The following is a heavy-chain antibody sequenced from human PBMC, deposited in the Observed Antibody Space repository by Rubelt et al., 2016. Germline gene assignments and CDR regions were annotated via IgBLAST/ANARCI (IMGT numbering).Heavy chain of an antibody. Sequence: GKGLEWVAVISSDGSNKYYPDSVKGRFTISRDKSKNTLYLQMNSLRAEDTAVYYCARAEQEYNWFDPWGQGTWSPSPQ. CDR3: ARAEQEYNWFDP. CDR2: ISSDGSNK. D-gene: IGHD1-26*01. J-gene: IGHJ5*02. V-gene: IGHV3-30*03.